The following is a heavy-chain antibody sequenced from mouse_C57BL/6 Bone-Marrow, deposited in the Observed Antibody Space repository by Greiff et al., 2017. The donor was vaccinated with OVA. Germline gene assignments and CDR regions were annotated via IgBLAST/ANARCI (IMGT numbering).Heavy chain of an antibody. V-gene: IGHV1-7*01. CDR3: ARSLLTTVVARDWYFDV. J-gene: IGHJ1*03. D-gene: IGHD1-1*01. Sequence: QVQLKQSGAELAKPGASVKLSCKASGYTFTSYWMHWVKQRPGQGLEWIGYINPSSGYTKYNQKFKDKATLTADKSSSTAYMQLSSLTYEDSAVYYCARSLLTTVVARDWYFDVWGTGTTVTVSS. CDR1: GYTFTSYW. CDR2: INPSSGYT.